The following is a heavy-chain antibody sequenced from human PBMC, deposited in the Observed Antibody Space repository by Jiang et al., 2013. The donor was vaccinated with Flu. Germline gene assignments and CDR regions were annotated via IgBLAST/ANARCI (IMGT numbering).Heavy chain of an antibody. CDR3: ARGPARRYYYYYGMDV. V-gene: IGHV1-8*01. Sequence: EWMGWMNPNSGNTGYAQKFQGRVTMTRNTSISTAYMELSSLRSEDTAVYYCARGPARRYYYYYGMDVWGQGTTVTVSS. J-gene: IGHJ6*02. CDR2: MNPNSGNT.